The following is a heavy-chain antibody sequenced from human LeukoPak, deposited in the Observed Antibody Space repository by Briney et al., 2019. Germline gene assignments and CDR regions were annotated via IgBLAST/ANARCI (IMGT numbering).Heavy chain of an antibody. CDR1: GFTFSSYA. CDR2: ISGSGGST. V-gene: IGHV3-23*01. J-gene: IGHJ4*02. D-gene: IGHD6-13*01. CDR3: AKESVRYSSSGEGQK. Sequence: PGGSLRLSCAASGFTFSSYAMSWVRQAPGKGLEWVSAISGSGGSTYYADSVKGRFTISRDNSKNTLYLQMNSLRAEDTAVYYRAKESVRYSSSGEGQKWGQGTLVTVSS.